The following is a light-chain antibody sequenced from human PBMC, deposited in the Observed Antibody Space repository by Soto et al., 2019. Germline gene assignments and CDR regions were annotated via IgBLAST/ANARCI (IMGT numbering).Light chain of an antibody. Sequence: QSALTQPASVSGSPGQSITISCTGTSSDVGGYNYVSWYQQHPGKAPKLMIYEVSKRPSGVSNRFSGSKSGNTASLTISGLQAEDEADYYCSSYTTNSPYVFGTGTKVTVL. V-gene: IGLV2-14*01. CDR3: SSYTTNSPYV. CDR2: EVS. J-gene: IGLJ1*01. CDR1: SSDVGGYNY.